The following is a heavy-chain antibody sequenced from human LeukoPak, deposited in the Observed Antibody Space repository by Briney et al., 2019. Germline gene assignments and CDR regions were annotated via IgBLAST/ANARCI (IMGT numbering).Heavy chain of an antibody. V-gene: IGHV4-61*02. CDR1: GGSISSGSYY. J-gene: IGHJ6*04. CDR2: IYTSGST. CDR3: ARQYCSSTSCLLVMDV. Sequence: PSETLSLTCTVSGGSISSGSYYWSWIRQPAGKGLEWIGRIYTSGSTNYNPSLKSRVTISVDTSKNQFSLKLSSVTAADTAVYYCARQYCSSTSCLLVMDVWGKGTTVTVSS. D-gene: IGHD2-2*01.